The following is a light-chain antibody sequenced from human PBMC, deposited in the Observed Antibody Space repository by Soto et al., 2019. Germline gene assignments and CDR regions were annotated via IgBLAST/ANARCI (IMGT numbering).Light chain of an antibody. Sequence: DIQVTQSPSSVSASVGDRVTITCRASQGIGSWLAWYQQKPGKAPNLLIYGASTLQSGVPSRFSGSGSGTDFTLTISSLQPEDFATYYCQQANSFPLTFGGGTKVEIK. V-gene: IGKV1-12*01. CDR1: QGIGSW. J-gene: IGKJ4*01. CDR2: GAS. CDR3: QQANSFPLT.